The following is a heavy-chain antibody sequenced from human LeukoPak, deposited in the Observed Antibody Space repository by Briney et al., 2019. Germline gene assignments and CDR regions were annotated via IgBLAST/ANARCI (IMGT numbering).Heavy chain of an antibody. D-gene: IGHD4-17*01. J-gene: IGHJ4*02. V-gene: IGHV4-59*01. CDR1: GGSISSYY. CDR3: ARGGDYRPFDY. CDR2: IYYSGST. Sequence: SETLSLTCTVSGGSISSYYWSWIRQPPGKGLEWIGYIYYSGSTNYNPSLKSRVTISVDTSKNQFSLELSSVTAADTAVYYCARGGDYRPFDYWGQGTLVTVSS.